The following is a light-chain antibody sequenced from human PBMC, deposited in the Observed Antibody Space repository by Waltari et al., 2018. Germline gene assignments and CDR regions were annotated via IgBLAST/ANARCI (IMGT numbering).Light chain of an antibody. V-gene: IGLV2-23*01. J-gene: IGLJ2*01. CDR2: EGS. CDR3: CSYAGSSTHVV. Sequence: QSALTQPASVSGSPGPSITISCTGTSSDAGSYNLVSWYHQHPGKAPKLMIYEGSKRPSGVSNRFSGSKSGNTASLTISGLQAEDEADYYCCSYAGSSTHVVFGGGTKLTVL. CDR1: SSDAGSYNL.